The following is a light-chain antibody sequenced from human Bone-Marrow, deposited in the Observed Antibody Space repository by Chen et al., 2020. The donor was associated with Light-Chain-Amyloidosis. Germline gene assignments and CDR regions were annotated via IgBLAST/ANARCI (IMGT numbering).Light chain of an antibody. CDR1: SSDVGSYYL. V-gene: IGLV2-23*01. J-gene: IGLJ2*01. CDR3: CSYAGNSLV. Sequence: QSALTQPASVSGSPGQSITISCTGTSSDVGSYYLVSWYQQHPGKAPKLIVYEDNKRPSGVSNRFSGSKSGNTASLTISGLQAEDEADYYCCSYAGNSLVFGGGTKLTVL. CDR2: EDN.